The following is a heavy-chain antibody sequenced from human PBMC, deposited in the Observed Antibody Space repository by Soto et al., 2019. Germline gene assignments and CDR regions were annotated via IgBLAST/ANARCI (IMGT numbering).Heavy chain of an antibody. J-gene: IGHJ6*02. Sequence: EVQLVESGGGLVQPGRSLRLSCAASGFTFDDYAMHWVRQAPGKGLEWVSGISWNSGSIGYADSVKGRFTISRDNAKNSLYLQMISLRAEDTALYYCAKDMGGTRGMDVWGQGTTVTVSS. CDR3: AKDMGGTRGMDV. CDR1: GFTFDDYA. D-gene: IGHD3-16*01. CDR2: ISWNSGSI. V-gene: IGHV3-9*01.